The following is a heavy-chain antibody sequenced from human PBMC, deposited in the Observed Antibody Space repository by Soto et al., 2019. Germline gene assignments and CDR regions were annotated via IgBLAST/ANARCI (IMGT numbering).Heavy chain of an antibody. CDR2: INSDGSST. D-gene: IGHD3-10*01. J-gene: IGHJ6*02. V-gene: IGHV3-74*01. Sequence: EVQVVESGGGLVQPGGSLRLSCAASGFTFSRDWMHWVRQAPGKGLVWVSRINSDGSSTSYADSVKGRFTISRDNAKNTLYLQMNSLRVEDTAVYYCAREYYYGSGSYMDVWGQGTTVTVSS. CDR1: GFTFSRDW. CDR3: AREYYYGSGSYMDV.